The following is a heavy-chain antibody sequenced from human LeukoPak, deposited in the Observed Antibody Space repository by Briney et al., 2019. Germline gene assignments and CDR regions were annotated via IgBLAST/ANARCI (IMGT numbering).Heavy chain of an antibody. CDR2: INPNSGGT. Sequence: ASVKVSCKASGYTFTGYYMHWVRQAPGQGLEWMGWINPNSGGTNYAQKFQGRGTMTRDTSISTAYMELSRLRSDDTAVYYCARIYSGYDSALFDYWGQGTLVTVSS. CDR1: GYTFTGYY. D-gene: IGHD5-12*01. J-gene: IGHJ4*02. V-gene: IGHV1-2*02. CDR3: ARIYSGYDSALFDY.